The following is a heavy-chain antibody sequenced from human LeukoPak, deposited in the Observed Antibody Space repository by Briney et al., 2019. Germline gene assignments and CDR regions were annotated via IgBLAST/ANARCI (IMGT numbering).Heavy chain of an antibody. CDR3: AKGYSSGWGRAFDI. J-gene: IGHJ3*02. D-gene: IGHD6-19*01. CDR1: GFTFSTYG. CDR2: IGDSGVST. Sequence: PGGSLRLSCVVSGFTFSTYGMSWVRQAPGKGLEWVSAIGDSGVSTYYADSVKGRFTISRDNSRNTLYLQMNSLRAEDTAVYYCAKGYSSGWGRAFDIWGQGTMVTVSS. V-gene: IGHV3-23*01.